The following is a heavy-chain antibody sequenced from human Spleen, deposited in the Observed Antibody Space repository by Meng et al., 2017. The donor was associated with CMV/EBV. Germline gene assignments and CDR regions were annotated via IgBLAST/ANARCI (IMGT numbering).Heavy chain of an antibody. Sequence: ASVKVSCKASGYTFTSYGISWVRQAPGQGLEWMGWMNPNSGNTGYAQKFQGRVTMTRTTSISTAYMELSSLRFEDTAVYYCAGYSSSSENYYYGMDVWGQGTTVTVSS. V-gene: IGHV1-8*02. D-gene: IGHD6-6*01. CDR2: MNPNSGNT. CDR1: GYTFTSYG. CDR3: AGYSSSSENYYYGMDV. J-gene: IGHJ6*02.